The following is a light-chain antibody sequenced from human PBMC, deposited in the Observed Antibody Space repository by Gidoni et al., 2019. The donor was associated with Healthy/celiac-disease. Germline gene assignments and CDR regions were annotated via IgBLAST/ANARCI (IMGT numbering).Light chain of an antibody. Sequence: QSVLTQPHSVSGAPGQRVTISCTGSSSNSGAGYDVHWFQQLPGTAPKLLIYGNSNRPSGVPDRFSGSKSGTSASLAITGLQAEDEADYYCQSYDSSLSGYVVFGGGTKLTVL. CDR2: GNS. J-gene: IGLJ2*01. V-gene: IGLV1-40*01. CDR1: SSNSGAGYD. CDR3: QSYDSSLSGYVV.